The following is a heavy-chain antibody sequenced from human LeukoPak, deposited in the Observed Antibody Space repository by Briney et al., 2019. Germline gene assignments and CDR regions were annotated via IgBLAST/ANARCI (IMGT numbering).Heavy chain of an antibody. J-gene: IGHJ3*02. D-gene: IGHD5-12*01. CDR1: GYTFTSYA. Sequence: GASVNVSCKASGYTFTSYALNWVRQAPGQRLEWMGWINTNTGNPTYAQGFTGRFVFSLDTSVSTAYLKISSLKAEDTAVYYCAREVILRGSAGGSDVLDIWGQGTMVTVSS. V-gene: IGHV7-4-1*02. CDR3: AREVILRGSAGGSDVLDI. CDR2: INTNTGNP.